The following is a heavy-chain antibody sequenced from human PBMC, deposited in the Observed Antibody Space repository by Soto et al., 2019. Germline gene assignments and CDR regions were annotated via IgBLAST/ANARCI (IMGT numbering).Heavy chain of an antibody. D-gene: IGHD5-18*01. CDR2: INPNSGGT. CDR3: ARAAMVTRSAFDI. CDR1: GYTFTGYY. J-gene: IGHJ3*02. V-gene: IGHV1-2*02. Sequence: GASVKVSCKASGYTFTGYYMHWVRQAPGQGLEWMGWINPNSGGTNYAQKFQGRVTMTRDTSISTAYMELSRLRSDDTAVYYCARAAMVTRSAFDIWGQGTMVTVSS.